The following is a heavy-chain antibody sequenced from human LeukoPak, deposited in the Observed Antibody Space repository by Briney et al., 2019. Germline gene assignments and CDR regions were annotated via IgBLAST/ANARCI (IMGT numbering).Heavy chain of an antibody. CDR2: ISSSSSYT. J-gene: IGHJ4*02. CDR3: ARGYCDSTSCHEEGFDF. V-gene: IGHV3-11*06. Sequence: PGGSLRLSCAASGFTFSDYYMSWIRQAPGKGLEWVSYISSSSSYTNYADSVKGRFTISRDNARNSLFLQMNSLRAEDTAVYYCARGYCDSTSCHEEGFDFWGQGTLVTVSS. CDR1: GFTFSDYY. D-gene: IGHD2-2*01.